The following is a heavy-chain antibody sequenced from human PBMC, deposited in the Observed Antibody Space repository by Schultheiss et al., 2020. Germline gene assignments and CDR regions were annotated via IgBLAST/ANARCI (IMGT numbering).Heavy chain of an antibody. V-gene: IGHV1-69*13. CDR1: GGTFSSYA. J-gene: IGHJ6*04. D-gene: IGHD3-10*01. CDR2: IIPIFGTA. Sequence: SVKVSCKASGGTFSSYAISWVRQAPGQGLEWMGGIIPIFGTANYAQKFQGRVTITADESTSTAYMELSSLRSEDTAVYYCARDGQRITMVRGVISNRPYYYYGMDVWGKGTTVTVSS. CDR3: ARDGQRITMVRGVISNRPYYYYGMDV.